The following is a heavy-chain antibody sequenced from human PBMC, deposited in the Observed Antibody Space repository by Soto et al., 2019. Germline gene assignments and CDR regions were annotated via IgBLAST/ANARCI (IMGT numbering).Heavy chain of an antibody. D-gene: IGHD3-9*01. V-gene: IGHV3-49*03. CDR2: IRSKAYGGTT. Sequence: GGSLRLACTASGVTFGEYAMSWFRQAPGKGLEWVGFIRSKAYGGTTEYAASVKGRFTISRDDSKSIAYLQMNSLKTEDTAVYYCTRIKVLRYFDWSPSSFDYWGQGTLVTVSS. CDR3: TRIKVLRYFDWSPSSFDY. CDR1: GVTFGEYA. J-gene: IGHJ4*02.